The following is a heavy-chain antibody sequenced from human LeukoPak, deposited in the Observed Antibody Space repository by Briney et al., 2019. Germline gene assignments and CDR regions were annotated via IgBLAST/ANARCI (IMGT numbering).Heavy chain of an antibody. V-gene: IGHV3-30*18. Sequence: PGGSLRLSCAASGFTFSSYGMHWVRQAPGKGLEWVAVISYDGSNKYYADSVKGRFTISRDNSKNTLYLQMNSLRAEDTAVYYCAKEHFPHVEMATILYYWGQGSLVTVSS. CDR1: GFTFSSYG. CDR2: ISYDGSNK. J-gene: IGHJ4*02. D-gene: IGHD5-12*01. CDR3: AKEHFPHVEMATILYY.